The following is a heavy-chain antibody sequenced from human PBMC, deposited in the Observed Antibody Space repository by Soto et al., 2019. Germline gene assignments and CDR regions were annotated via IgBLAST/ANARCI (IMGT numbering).Heavy chain of an antibody. CDR3: ARRGHSGYDHYYFDY. CDR2: IYYSGST. J-gene: IGHJ4*02. D-gene: IGHD5-12*01. Sequence: QLQLQESGPGLVKPSETLSLTCTVSGGSISSSSYYWGWIRQPPGKGLEWIGSIYYSGSTYYNPSLKSRVTISVDTSKNQFSLKLSSVTAADTAVYYCARRGHSGYDHYYFDYWGQGTLVTVSS. CDR1: GGSISSSSYY. V-gene: IGHV4-39*01.